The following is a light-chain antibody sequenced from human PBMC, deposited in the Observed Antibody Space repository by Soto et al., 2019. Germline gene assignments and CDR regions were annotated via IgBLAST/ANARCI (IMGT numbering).Light chain of an antibody. CDR2: DAS. CDR3: QQRSNWPPV. V-gene: IGKV3-11*01. CDR1: QSVSTY. J-gene: IGKJ4*01. Sequence: EIVLTQSPSTLSFSPVERSTLSGRASQSVSTYVTYLAWYQQKPGQAPRLLIYDASNRATGIPARFSGSGSGTDFTLTISSLEPEDFAVYYCQQRSNWPPVFGGGTKVDIK.